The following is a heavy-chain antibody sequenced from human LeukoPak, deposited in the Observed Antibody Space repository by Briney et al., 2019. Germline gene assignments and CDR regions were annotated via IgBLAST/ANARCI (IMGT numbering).Heavy chain of an antibody. D-gene: IGHD3-3*01. Sequence: GGSLRLSCAASGFTFSSYAMSWVRQAPGKGLEWVSAIRGSGGSTYYADSVKGRFTISRDNSKNTLYLQMNSLRAEDTAVYYCAKAYDFWSGYSDNNWFDPWGQGTLVTVSS. V-gene: IGHV3-23*01. CDR3: AKAYDFWSGYSDNNWFDP. CDR1: GFTFSSYA. CDR2: IRGSGGST. J-gene: IGHJ5*02.